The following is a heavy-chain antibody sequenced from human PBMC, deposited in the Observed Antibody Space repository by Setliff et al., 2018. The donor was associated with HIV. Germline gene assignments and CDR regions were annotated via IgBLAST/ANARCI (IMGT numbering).Heavy chain of an antibody. J-gene: IGHJ4*02. CDR2: ISANSYTT. CDR1: GFSFSDYY. Sequence: GGSLRLSCVVSGFSFSDYYMTWIRQAPGKGLEYISYISANSYTTEYAASVKGRFTISRDDSKNSLYLQMNSLKTEDTAVYYCARDRYGDYGTFDYWGQGTLVTVSS. V-gene: IGHV3-72*01. D-gene: IGHD4-17*01. CDR3: ARDRYGDYGTFDY.